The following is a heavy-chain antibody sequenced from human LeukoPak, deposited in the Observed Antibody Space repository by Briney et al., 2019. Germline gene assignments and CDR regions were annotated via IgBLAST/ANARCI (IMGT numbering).Heavy chain of an antibody. D-gene: IGHD3-10*01. CDR2: IIPILGIA. CDR3: ARSPYPPYYYGSGSYYNPYGMDV. CDR1: GGTFSSYA. V-gene: IGHV1-69*04. J-gene: IGHJ6*02. Sequence: SVKVSCKASGGTFSSYAIIWVRQAPGQGLEWMGRIIPILGIANYAQKFQGRVTITADKSTSTAYMELSSLRSEDTAVYYCARSPYPPYYYGSGSYYNPYGMDVWGQGTTVTVSS.